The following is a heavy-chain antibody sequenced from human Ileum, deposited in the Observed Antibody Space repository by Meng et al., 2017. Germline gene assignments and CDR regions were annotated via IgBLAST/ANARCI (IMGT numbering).Heavy chain of an antibody. CDR3: ARNGRRAVGSWFDP. CDR1: GGSISTYY. CDR2: IYFTGRT. J-gene: IGHJ5*02. Sequence: QVQHQESGPGLVTPPATLSLTCTVSGGSISTYYWSWLRQPPGKGLEWLGYIYFTGRTNYNPSLKSRVTISLDTSKNQFSLRLSSVTAADTAVYYCARNGRRAVGSWFDPWGQGTLVTVSS. V-gene: IGHV4-59*01. D-gene: IGHD6-13*01.